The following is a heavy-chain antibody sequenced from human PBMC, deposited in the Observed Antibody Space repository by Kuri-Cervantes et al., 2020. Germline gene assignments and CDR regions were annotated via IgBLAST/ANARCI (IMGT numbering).Heavy chain of an antibody. CDR2: ISYDGSNK. Sequence: GESLKISCAASGFTFSSYAMHWVRQAPGKGLEWVAVISYDGSNKYYADPVKGRFTISRDNSKNTLYLQMNSLRAEDTAVYYCARDHGGIAVAGHLGYWGQGTLVTVSS. J-gene: IGHJ4*02. CDR3: ARDHGGIAVAGHLGY. D-gene: IGHD6-19*01. CDR1: GFTFSSYA. V-gene: IGHV3-30-3*01.